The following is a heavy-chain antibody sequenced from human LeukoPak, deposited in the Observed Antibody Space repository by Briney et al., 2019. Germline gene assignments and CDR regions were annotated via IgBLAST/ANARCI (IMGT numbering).Heavy chain of an antibody. D-gene: IGHD3-22*01. J-gene: IGHJ4*02. CDR3: ARDSVYYDSSGRNYDY. Sequence: ASVRVSCKASGYTFTSYGIRWVRQAPGQGLEWMGWISAYNGNINYAQKLQGRVTMTTDTSTSTAYMELRSLRSDDTAVYYCARDSVYYDSSGRNYDYWGQGTLVTVSS. CDR2: ISAYNGNI. V-gene: IGHV1-18*01. CDR1: GYTFTSYG.